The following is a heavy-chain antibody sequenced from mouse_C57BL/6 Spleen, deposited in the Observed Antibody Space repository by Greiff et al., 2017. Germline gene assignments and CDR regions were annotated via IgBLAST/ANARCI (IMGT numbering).Heavy chain of an antibody. J-gene: IGHJ2*01. CDR1: GFSFNTYA. Sequence: EVTLVESGGGLVQPKGSLKLSCAASGFSFNTYAMNWVRQAPGKGLEWVARIRSKSNNYATYYAVSVKDRFTISRDDSESMLYLQMNNLKTEDTAMYYCVRQGVYDYFDYWGQGTTLTVSS. D-gene: IGHD2-3*01. V-gene: IGHV10-1*01. CDR3: VRQGVYDYFDY. CDR2: IRSKSNNYAT.